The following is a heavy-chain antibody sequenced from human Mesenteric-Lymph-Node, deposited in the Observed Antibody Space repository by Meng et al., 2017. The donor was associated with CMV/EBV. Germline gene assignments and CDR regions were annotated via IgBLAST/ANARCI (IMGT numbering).Heavy chain of an antibody. D-gene: IGHD6-19*01. CDR3: AKDANPFYSSVWYKKYFQH. J-gene: IGHJ1*01. V-gene: IGHV3-7*03. CDR2: IKQDGSEK. CDR1: GFTFSSYW. Sequence: GGSLRLSCAASGFTFSSYWMSWVRQAPGKGLEWVANIKQDGSEKYYVDSVKGRFTISRDSSENTLHLQMNSLRADDTAVYYCAKDANPFYSSVWYKKYFQHWGQGTLVTVSS.